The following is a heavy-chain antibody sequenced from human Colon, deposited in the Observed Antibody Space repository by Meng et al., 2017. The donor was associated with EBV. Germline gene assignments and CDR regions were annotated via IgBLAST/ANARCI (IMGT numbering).Heavy chain of an antibody. CDR1: GASLSSANW. Sequence: QQPGPGPWQPPRTLSLTCAVSGASLSSANWWSWVRQPPGKGLEWIGEIHHNGNTNYNPSLKSRVTISVDKSKNQFVLKVTSVTAADTAVYYCARTAICIGGSCTTWDYWGQGALVTVSS. CDR3: ARTAICIGGSCTTWDY. V-gene: IGHV4-4*03. CDR2: IHHNGNT. J-gene: IGHJ4*02. D-gene: IGHD2-15*01.